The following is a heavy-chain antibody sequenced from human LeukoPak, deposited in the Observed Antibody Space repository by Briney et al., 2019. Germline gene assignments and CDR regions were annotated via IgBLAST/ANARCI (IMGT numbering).Heavy chain of an antibody. CDR2: IGISSNKI. CDR3: ARGDQAFDY. Sequence: GGSLRLSCAASGFTLRSYTMNWVRQAPGKGLEWVSSIGISSNKIYYADSVKGRFIISRDNAKNSVYLQMNSLRAEDTAVYYCARGDQAFDYWGQGTLVTVSS. V-gene: IGHV3-21*01. D-gene: IGHD2-2*01. J-gene: IGHJ4*02. CDR1: GFTLRSYT.